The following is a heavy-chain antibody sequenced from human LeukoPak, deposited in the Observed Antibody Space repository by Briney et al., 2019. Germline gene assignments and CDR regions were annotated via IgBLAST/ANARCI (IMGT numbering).Heavy chain of an antibody. D-gene: IGHD3-3*01. V-gene: IGHV1-18*01. CDR2: ISAYNGNT. CDR1: GYTFTNYA. J-gene: IGHJ6*03. Sequence: ASVKVSCKTSGYTFTNYAMNWVRQAPGQGLEWMGWISAYNGNTNYAQKLQGRVTMTTDTSTSTAYMELRSLRSDDAAVYYCARARLGVVNYYYYMDVWGKGTTVTISS. CDR3: ARARLGVVNYYYYMDV.